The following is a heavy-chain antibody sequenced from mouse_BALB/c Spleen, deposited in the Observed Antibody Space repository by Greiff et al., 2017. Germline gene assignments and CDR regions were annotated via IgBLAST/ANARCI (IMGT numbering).Heavy chain of an antibody. CDR3: ARALGNYGSAMDY. J-gene: IGHJ4*01. CDR2: ISSGGST. D-gene: IGHD2-1*01. Sequence: EVQGVESGGGLVKPGGSLKLSCAASGFTFSSYAMSWVRQTPEKRLEWVASISSGGSTYYPDSVKGRFTISRDNARNTLYLQMSSLRSEDTAMYYCARALGNYGSAMDYWGQGTSVTVSS. CDR1: GFTFSSYA. V-gene: IGHV5-6-5*01.